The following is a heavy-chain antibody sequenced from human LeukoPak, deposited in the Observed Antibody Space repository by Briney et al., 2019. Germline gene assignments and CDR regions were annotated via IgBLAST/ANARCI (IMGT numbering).Heavy chain of an antibody. CDR3: ASPAHSSSWYRFDY. D-gene: IGHD6-13*01. J-gene: IGHJ4*02. CDR1: GFTFSSYA. V-gene: IGHV3-23*01. Sequence: QTGGSLRLSCAASGFTFSSYAMSWVRQAPGKGLEWVSAISGSGGSTYYADSVKGRFTISRDNSKNTLYLQMNSLRAEDTAVYYCASPAHSSSWYRFDYWGQGTLVTVSS. CDR2: ISGSGGST.